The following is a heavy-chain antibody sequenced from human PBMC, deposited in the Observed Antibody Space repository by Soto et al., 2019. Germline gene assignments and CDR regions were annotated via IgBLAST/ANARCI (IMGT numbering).Heavy chain of an antibody. V-gene: IGHV3-11*01. J-gene: IGHJ4*02. CDR3: ARDKRYFDWLLSLFDY. D-gene: IGHD3-9*01. CDR1: GFTFSDYY. Sequence: PGGSLRLSCAASGFTFSDYYMSWIRQAPGKGLEWVSYISSSGSTIYYADSVKGRFTISRDNAKNSLYLQMNSLRAEDTAVYYCARDKRYFDWLLSLFDYWGQGTLVTVSS. CDR2: ISSSGSTI.